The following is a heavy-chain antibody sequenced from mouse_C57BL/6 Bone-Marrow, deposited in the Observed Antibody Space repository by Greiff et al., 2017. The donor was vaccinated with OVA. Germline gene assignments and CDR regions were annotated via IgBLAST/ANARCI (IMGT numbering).Heavy chain of an antibody. J-gene: IGHJ4*01. Sequence: QVQLQQPGTELVKPGASVTLSCKASGYTFTSYWMHWVKQRPGQGLEWIGNINPSNGGTNYNEKFKSKATLTVDKSSSTAYMQLSSLTSEDSAVDYCAMDDYDDYYAMDYWGQGTSVTVSS. V-gene: IGHV1-53*01. CDR3: AMDDYDDYYAMDY. D-gene: IGHD2-4*01. CDR2: INPSNGGT. CDR1: GYTFTSYW.